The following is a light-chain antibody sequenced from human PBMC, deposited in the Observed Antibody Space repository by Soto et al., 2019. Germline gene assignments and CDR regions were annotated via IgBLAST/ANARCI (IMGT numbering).Light chain of an antibody. CDR1: QDISNY. CDR3: QEYDNLFRFT. V-gene: IGKV1-33*01. CDR2: DAS. Sequence: DIQMTQSPSSLSSSVGDRVTITCQASQDISNYLNWYQQKPWKAPKLLIYDASNLETGVTSRFSGSGSWTDFTFTISSLQPEDIATDYYQEYDNLFRFTFGPGTIVDIK. J-gene: IGKJ3*01.